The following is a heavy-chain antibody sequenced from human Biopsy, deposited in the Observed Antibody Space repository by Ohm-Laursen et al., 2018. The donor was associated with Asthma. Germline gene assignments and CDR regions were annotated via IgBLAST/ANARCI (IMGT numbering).Heavy chain of an antibody. D-gene: IGHD7-27*01. CDR2: IIPIFGTA. V-gene: IGHV1-69*13. J-gene: IGHJ4*02. CDR3: ARSSHINWGGYFDY. Sequence: ASVKVSCKVSGGTFSSYAISWVRQAPGQGLEWMGGIIPIFGTANYAQKFQGRVTITADASTSTAYMELSSLRSEDTAVYYCARSSHINWGGYFDYWGQGTLVTVSS. CDR1: GGTFSSYA.